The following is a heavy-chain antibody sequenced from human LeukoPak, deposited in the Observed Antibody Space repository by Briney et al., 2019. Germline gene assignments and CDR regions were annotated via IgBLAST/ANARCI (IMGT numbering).Heavy chain of an antibody. J-gene: IGHJ4*02. CDR3: ATRRGYCSGGNCNYYFDY. D-gene: IGHD2-15*01. CDR2: IYSSGST. Sequence: SETLSLTCTVSGGSINSYYWNWIRQPPGKGLEWIGYIYSSGSTNYNPSLKSRVTISVDTSKNQFSLKLSSVTAADTAVYYCATRRGYCSGGNCNYYFDYWGQGTLVTVSS. CDR1: GGSINSYY. V-gene: IGHV4-59*01.